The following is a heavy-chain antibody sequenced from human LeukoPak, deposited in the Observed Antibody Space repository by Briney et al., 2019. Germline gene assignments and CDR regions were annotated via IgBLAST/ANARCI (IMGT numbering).Heavy chain of an antibody. D-gene: IGHD2-21*02. Sequence: SETLSLTCTVSGGSISGSYWDWIRQSPGKGLEWLGYVYYTGRTNYNSPLKSRVNMSVDTSKNQFSLKLNSVTAADTAVYYCARVTDPRYNWFDPWGQGTLVTVSS. CDR3: ARVTDPRYNWFDP. CDR1: GGSISGSY. J-gene: IGHJ5*02. V-gene: IGHV4-59*12. CDR2: VYYTGRT.